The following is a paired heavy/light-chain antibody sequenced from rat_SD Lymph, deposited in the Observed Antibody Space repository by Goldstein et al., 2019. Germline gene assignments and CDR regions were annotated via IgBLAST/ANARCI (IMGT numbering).Heavy chain of an antibody. CDR3: ARDYYSSYTPNWFAY. V-gene: IGHV5-34*01. Sequence: EVQLVESGGGLVQPGRSLKLSCVASGFTFSNYGMNWIRQAPGKGLEWVAYISSGSSYIYYAETVKGRFTISRDNAKNTLYLQMTSLRSEDTALYYCARDYYSSYTPNWFAYWGQGTLVTVSS. D-gene: IGHD1-2*01. CDR2: ISSGSSYI. CDR1: GFTFSNYG. J-gene: IGHJ3*01.
Light chain of an antibody. CDR1: QSLEYSDGYTY. J-gene: IGKJ2-3*01. CDR2: EVS. V-gene: IGKV1S26*01. Sequence: DVVLTQTPVSLSVTLGDQASISCRSSQSLEYSDGYTYLEWYLQKPGQSPQLLIYEVSNRFSGVPDRFIGSGSGTDFTLKISRVEPEDLGVYYCFQATHDPYTFGAGTKLELK. CDR3: FQATHDPYT.